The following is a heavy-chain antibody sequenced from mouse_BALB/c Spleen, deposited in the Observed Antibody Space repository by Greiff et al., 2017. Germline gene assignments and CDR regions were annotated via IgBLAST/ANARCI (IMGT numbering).Heavy chain of an antibody. J-gene: IGHJ2*01. V-gene: IGHV1-9*01. CDR1: GYTFSSYW. Sequence: QVQLQQSGAELMKPGASVKISCKATGYTFSSYWIEWVKKRPGHGLEWIGEILPGSGSTNYNEKFKGKATFTADTSSNTAYMQLSSLTSEDSAVYYCAREGYYGTSPFDYWGQGTTLTVSS. CDR2: ILPGSGST. D-gene: IGHD1-1*01. CDR3: AREGYYGTSPFDY.